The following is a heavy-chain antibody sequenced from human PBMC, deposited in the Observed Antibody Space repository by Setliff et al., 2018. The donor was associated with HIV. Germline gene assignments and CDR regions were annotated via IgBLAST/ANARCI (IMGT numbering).Heavy chain of an antibody. CDR3: ARLGEF. CDR2: IYYNVNN. J-gene: IGHJ4*02. Sequence: SETLSLTCAVSGVSISSQYWSWIRQPPGKGLEWIGFIYYNVNNNYNPSLKSRVTISLDTSKNQFSLNLTSVTAADTAVYYCARLGEFWSQGSLVTVSS. CDR1: GVSISSQY. D-gene: IGHD3-16*01. V-gene: IGHV4-59*11.